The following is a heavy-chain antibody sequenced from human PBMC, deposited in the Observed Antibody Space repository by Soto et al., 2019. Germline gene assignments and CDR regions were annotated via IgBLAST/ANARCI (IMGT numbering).Heavy chain of an antibody. D-gene: IGHD6-19*01. V-gene: IGHV4-34*01. CDR2: INHSGST. CDR3: ARGRKVSVWWLVPGGYFDY. CDR1: GGSFSGYY. J-gene: IGHJ4*02. Sequence: SETLSLTCAVYGGSFSGYYWSWIRQPPGKGLEWIGEINHSGSTNYNPSLKSRVTISVDTSKNQFSLKLSSVTAADTAVYYCARGRKVSVWWLVPGGYFDYWGQGTLVTVSS.